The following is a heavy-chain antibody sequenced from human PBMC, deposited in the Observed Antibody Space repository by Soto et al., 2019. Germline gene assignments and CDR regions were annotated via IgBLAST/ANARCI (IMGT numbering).Heavy chain of an antibody. J-gene: IGHJ5*02. Sequence: GGLRLACSASGSSFRDAWMSWVRQAPGKGLEWVGHIKRRSDGVTADYAAPVKDRFTISRDDSTSTLYLQMNSLKSEETAVYYCTTDRTYSPVDPWGQGTPVTVYS. CDR2: IKRRSDGVTA. D-gene: IGHD5-18*01. CDR1: GSSFRDAW. CDR3: TTDRTYSPVDP. V-gene: IGHV3-15*01.